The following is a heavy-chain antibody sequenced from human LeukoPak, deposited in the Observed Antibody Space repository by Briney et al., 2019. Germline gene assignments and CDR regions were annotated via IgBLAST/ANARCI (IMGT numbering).Heavy chain of an antibody. Sequence: ASVKVSCKASGYTFTSYDINWVRQATGQGLEWMGWMNPNSGNTGYAQKFRGRVTMTRNTSISTAYMELSSLRSEDAAVYYCARWKTSDGTWVDPWGQGTLVTVSS. CDR1: GYTFTSYD. V-gene: IGHV1-8*01. J-gene: IGHJ5*02. CDR3: ARWKTSDGTWVDP. D-gene: IGHD1-14*01. CDR2: MNPNSGNT.